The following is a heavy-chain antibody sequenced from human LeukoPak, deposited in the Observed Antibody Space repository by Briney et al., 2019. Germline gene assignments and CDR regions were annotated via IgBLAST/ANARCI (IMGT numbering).Heavy chain of an antibody. CDR3: AKDLERWLQFGSFDY. Sequence: PGRSLRLSCAASGFTFSSYGMHWVRQAPGKGLEWVAVISYDGSNKYYADSVKGRFTISRDNSKNTLYLQMNSLRAEDTAVYYCAKDLERWLQFGSFDYWGQGTLVTVSS. CDR2: ISYDGSNK. CDR1: GFTFSSYG. V-gene: IGHV3-30*18. J-gene: IGHJ4*02. D-gene: IGHD5-24*01.